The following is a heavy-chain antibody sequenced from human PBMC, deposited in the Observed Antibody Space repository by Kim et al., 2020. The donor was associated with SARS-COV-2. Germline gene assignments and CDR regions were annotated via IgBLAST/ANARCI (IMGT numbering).Heavy chain of an antibody. D-gene: IGHD3-10*01. CDR2: IYHSGST. V-gene: IGHV4-4*02. Sequence: SETLSLTCAVSGGSISSSNWWSWVRQPPGKGLEWIGEIYHSGSTNYNPSLKSRVTISVDKSKNQFSLKLSSVTAADTAVYYCARVGVDYYGSGSSLSAEYFQHWGQGTLVTVSS. J-gene: IGHJ1*01. CDR1: GGSISSSNW. CDR3: ARVGVDYYGSGSSLSAEYFQH.